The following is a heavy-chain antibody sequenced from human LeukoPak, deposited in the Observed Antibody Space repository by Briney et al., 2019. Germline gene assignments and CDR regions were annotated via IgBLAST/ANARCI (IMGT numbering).Heavy chain of an antibody. J-gene: IGHJ4*02. Sequence: GGSLRLSSAASGFTFSSYAMHWVRQAPGKGLEWVAVISYDGSNKYYADSVKGRFTISRDNSKNTLYLQMNSLRAEDTAVYYCARVGSLWFGELPVDYWGQGTLATVSS. CDR2: ISYDGSNK. V-gene: IGHV3-30*04. D-gene: IGHD3-10*01. CDR1: GFTFSSYA. CDR3: ARVGSLWFGELPVDY.